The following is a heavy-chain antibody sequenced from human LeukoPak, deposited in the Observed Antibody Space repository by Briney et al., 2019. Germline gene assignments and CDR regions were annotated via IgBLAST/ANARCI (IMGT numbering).Heavy chain of an antibody. Sequence: GGSLRLSCAASGFTFSSYGMHWVRQAPGKGLEWVAVIWYDGSNKYYADSVKGRFTISRDNSKNTLYLQMNSLGAEDTAVYYCARRRSIAARREVDYFDYWGQGTLVTVSS. CDR3: ARRRSIAARREVDYFDY. D-gene: IGHD6-6*01. CDR2: IWYDGSNK. J-gene: IGHJ4*02. CDR1: GFTFSSYG. V-gene: IGHV3-33*01.